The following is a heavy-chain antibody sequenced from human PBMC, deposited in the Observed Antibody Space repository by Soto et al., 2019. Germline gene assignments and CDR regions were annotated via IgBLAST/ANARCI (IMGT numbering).Heavy chain of an antibody. CDR2: IIPIFGTA. CDR3: ARANIVATNFDY. D-gene: IGHD5-12*01. CDR1: GGTFSSYA. V-gene: IGHV1-69*13. J-gene: IGHJ4*02. Sequence: ASVKVSCKASGGTFSSYAISWVRQAPGQGLEWMGGIIPIFGTANYAQKFQGRVTITADESTSTAYMELSSLRSEDTAVYYCARANIVATNFDYWGQGTLVTVSS.